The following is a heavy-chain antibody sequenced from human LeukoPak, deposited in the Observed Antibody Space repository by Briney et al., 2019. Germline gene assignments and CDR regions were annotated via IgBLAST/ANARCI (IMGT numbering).Heavy chain of an antibody. J-gene: IGHJ4*02. D-gene: IGHD2-2*01. CDR3: AHGAMYQLDY. V-gene: IGHV3-23*01. Sequence: GWSLRLSCPSSGFPFISHGMSWLRQAPGKGLAWVSGIIGGGGSTYYADSVKGRFTISRHKSRNTLFLQMNSQRAEDAAVYYCAHGAMYQLDYWGQGTLVTVSS. CDR2: IIGGGGST. CDR1: GFPFISHG.